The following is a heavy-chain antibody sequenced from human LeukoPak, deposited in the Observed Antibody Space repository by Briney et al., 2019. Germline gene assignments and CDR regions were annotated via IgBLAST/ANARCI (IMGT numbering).Heavy chain of an antibody. CDR1: GFTFSSYV. D-gene: IGHD4-23*01. Sequence: GSLRLSCAASGFTFSSYVMSWVRQAPGKGLEWVSAISGSGGSTYYADSVKGRFTISRDNSKNTLYLQMNSLRAEDTAVYYCAKSGGGTTSVDWFDPWGQGTLVTVSS. CDR2: ISGSGGST. J-gene: IGHJ5*02. CDR3: AKSGGGTTSVDWFDP. V-gene: IGHV3-23*01.